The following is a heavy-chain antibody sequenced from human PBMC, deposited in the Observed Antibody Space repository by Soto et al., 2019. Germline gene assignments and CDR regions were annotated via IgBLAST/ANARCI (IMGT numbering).Heavy chain of an antibody. CDR1: GFTFSSYA. CDR3: ARDKTYYDILTGYYISYPDY. CDR2: IYSGGST. Sequence: GGSLRLSCAASGFTFSSYAMSWVRQAPGKGLEWVSVIYSGGSTYYADSVKGRFTISRHNSKNTLYLQMNSLRAEDTAVYYCARDKTYYDILTGYYISYPDYWGQGTLVTVSS. D-gene: IGHD3-9*01. J-gene: IGHJ4*02. V-gene: IGHV3-53*04.